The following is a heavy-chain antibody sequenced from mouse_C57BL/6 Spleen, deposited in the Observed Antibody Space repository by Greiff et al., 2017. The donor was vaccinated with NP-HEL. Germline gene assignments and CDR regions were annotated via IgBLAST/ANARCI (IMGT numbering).Heavy chain of an antibody. V-gene: IGHV2-6-1*01. J-gene: IGHJ4*01. CDR1: GFSLTSYG. CDR3: AIQLRLQDYAMDY. CDR2: IWSDGST. Sequence: VQLQQSGPGLVAPSQSLSITCTVSGFSLTSYGVHWVRQPPGKGLEWLVVIWSDGSTTYNSALKSRLSISKDNSKSQVFLKMNSLQTDDTAMYYCAIQLRLQDYAMDYWGQGTSVTVSS. D-gene: IGHD3-2*02.